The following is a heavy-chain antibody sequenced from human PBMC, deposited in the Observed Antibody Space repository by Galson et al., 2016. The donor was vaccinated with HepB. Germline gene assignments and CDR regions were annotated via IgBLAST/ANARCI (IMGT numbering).Heavy chain of an antibody. Sequence: TLSLTCAVSGGSFSGYHWTWIRQPPGKGLEWIGEINHSGSTNYNPSLKSRVTISVDTSKNQFSLRLSSVTAADTAGYYCARAAALRFFLKYGMDVWGQGTPVTVSS. D-gene: IGHD3-3*01. J-gene: IGHJ6*02. CDR3: ARAAALRFFLKYGMDV. V-gene: IGHV4-34*01. CDR1: GGSFSGYH. CDR2: INHSGST.